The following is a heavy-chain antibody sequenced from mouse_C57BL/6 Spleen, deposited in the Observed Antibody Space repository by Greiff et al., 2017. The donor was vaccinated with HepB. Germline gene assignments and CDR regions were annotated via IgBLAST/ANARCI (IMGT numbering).Heavy chain of an antibody. V-gene: IGHV1-26*01. Sequence: EVQLQQSGPELVKPGASVKISCTASGYTFTDYYMNWVKQSHGKSLEWIGDINPNNGGTNYNQKFKGKATLTVDKSSSTAYMELRSLTSEDSAVYYCERDGNYAFAYWGQGTLVTVSA. CDR3: ERDGNYAFAY. CDR2: INPNNGGT. CDR1: GYTFTDYY. J-gene: IGHJ3*01. D-gene: IGHD2-1*01.